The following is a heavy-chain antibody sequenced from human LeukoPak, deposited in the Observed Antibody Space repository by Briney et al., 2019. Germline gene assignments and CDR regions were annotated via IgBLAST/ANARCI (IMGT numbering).Heavy chain of an antibody. V-gene: IGHV4-39*07. Sequence: SETLSLTCTVSGGSISSSSYYWGWIRQPPGKGLEWIGSIYYSGSTYYNPSLKSRVTISVDTSKNQFSLKLSSVTAADTAVYYCAIGGKIALLEYWGQGTLVTVSS. CDR2: IYYSGST. CDR3: AIGGKIALLEY. D-gene: IGHD2/OR15-2a*01. J-gene: IGHJ4*02. CDR1: GGSISSSSYY.